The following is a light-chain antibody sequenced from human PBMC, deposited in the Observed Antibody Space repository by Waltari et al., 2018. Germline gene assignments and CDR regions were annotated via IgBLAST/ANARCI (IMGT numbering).Light chain of an antibody. CDR3: ATWDDSLNGL. Sequence: QSVLTRPPSASGTPGQRVSISCSGSSSNIGSKSVNWYQQVPGTAPKLLIYSTNQRPSGVPDRFSGPKSGTSASLAISGLQSEDEADYYCATWDDSLNGLFGGGTKLTVL. CDR2: STN. CDR1: SSNIGSKS. V-gene: IGLV1-44*01. J-gene: IGLJ2*01.